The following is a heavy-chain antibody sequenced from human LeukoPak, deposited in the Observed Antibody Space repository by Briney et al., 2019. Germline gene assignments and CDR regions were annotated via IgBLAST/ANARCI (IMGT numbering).Heavy chain of an antibody. D-gene: IGHD2-15*01. Sequence: GGSLRLSCAASGFTSSSYEMNWVRQAPGKGLEWVSYISSSGSTIYYADSVKGRFTISRDNAKNSLYLQMNSLRAEDTAVYYCAREPGYCSGGSCYEGADYWGQGTLVAVSS. J-gene: IGHJ4*02. V-gene: IGHV3-48*03. CDR2: ISSSGSTI. CDR3: AREPGYCSGGSCYEGADY. CDR1: GFTSSSYE.